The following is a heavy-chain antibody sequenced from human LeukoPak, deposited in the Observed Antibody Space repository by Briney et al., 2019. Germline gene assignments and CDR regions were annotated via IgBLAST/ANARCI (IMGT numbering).Heavy chain of an antibody. CDR1: GYTFTSYG. D-gene: IGHD6-6*01. J-gene: IGHJ4*02. Sequence: VASVKVSCKASGYTFTSYGISWVRQAPGQGLEWMGWISAYNGNTNYAQKLQGRVTMTTDTSTSTAYMELRSLRSDDTAVYYCARDLDIVSSSDFVDYWGQGTLVTVSS. V-gene: IGHV1-18*01. CDR2: ISAYNGNT. CDR3: ARDLDIVSSSDFVDY.